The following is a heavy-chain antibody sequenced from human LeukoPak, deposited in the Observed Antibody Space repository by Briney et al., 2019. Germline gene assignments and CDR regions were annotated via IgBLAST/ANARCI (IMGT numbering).Heavy chain of an antibody. D-gene: IGHD3-10*01. CDR2: IYYSGST. CDR1: GGSISSGGYY. Sequence: SETLSLTCTVSGGSISSGGYYWSWIRQHPGKGLEWIGYIYYSGSTYYNPSLKSRVTISVDTSKNQFSLKLSSVTAADTAVYYCARGAAMVRGVISDLFDPWGQGTLVTVSS. J-gene: IGHJ5*02. CDR3: ARGAAMVRGVISDLFDP. V-gene: IGHV4-31*03.